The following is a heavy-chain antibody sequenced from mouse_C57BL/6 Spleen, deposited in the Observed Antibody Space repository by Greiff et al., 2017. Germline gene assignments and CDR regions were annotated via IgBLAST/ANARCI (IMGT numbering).Heavy chain of an antibody. CDR3: ARYGSNGDYDAMDY. CDR2: INPSNGGT. V-gene: IGHV1-53*01. D-gene: IGHD2-2*01. CDR1: GYTFTSYW. Sequence: QVQLKQPGTELVKPGASVKLSCKASGYTFTSYWMHWVKQRPGQGLEWIGNINPSNGGTNYNEKFKSKGTLTVDKSSSTAYMQLSSLTSEDTAVYYCARYGSNGDYDAMDYWGQGTSVTVSS. J-gene: IGHJ4*01.